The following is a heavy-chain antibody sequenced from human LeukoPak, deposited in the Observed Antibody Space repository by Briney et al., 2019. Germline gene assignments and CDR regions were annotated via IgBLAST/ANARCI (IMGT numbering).Heavy chain of an antibody. J-gene: IGHJ5*02. CDR3: ARVSGYCSGGSCYHRSPFDP. V-gene: IGHV1-18*01. CDR1: GYTFTSYG. D-gene: IGHD2-15*01. CDR2: ISAYNGNT. Sequence: GASVKVCCKASGYTFTSYGISWVRQAPGQGLEWMGWISAYNGNTNYAQKLQGRVTMTTDTSTSTAYMELRSLRSDDTAVYYCARVSGYCSGGSCYHRSPFDPWGQGTLVTVSS.